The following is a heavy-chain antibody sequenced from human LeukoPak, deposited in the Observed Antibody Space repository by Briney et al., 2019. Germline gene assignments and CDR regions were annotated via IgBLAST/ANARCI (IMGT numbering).Heavy chain of an antibody. V-gene: IGHV7-4-1*01. Sequence: ASVKVSCKSSGYTFTSYAMNWVRQAPGQGLEWMGWINTNTGNPTYAQGFTGRFVFSLDTSVSTAYLQICSLKPEDTAVYYCARDYDILTGYYTNYYYYGMDVWGQGTTVTVSS. CDR3: ARDYDILTGYYTNYYYYGMDV. J-gene: IGHJ6*02. CDR1: GYTFTSYA. D-gene: IGHD3-9*01. CDR2: INTNTGNP.